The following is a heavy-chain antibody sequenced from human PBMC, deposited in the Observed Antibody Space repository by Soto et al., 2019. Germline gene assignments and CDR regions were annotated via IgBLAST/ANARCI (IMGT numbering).Heavy chain of an antibody. J-gene: IGHJ4*02. CDR3: ATKPGAYYDFWSVYSPFDY. D-gene: IGHD3-3*01. V-gene: IGHV4-39*01. CDR1: GGSISSSSYY. Sequence: PSETLSLTCTVSGGSISSSSYYWGWIRQPPGKGLEWIGSIYYSGSTYYNPSLKSRVTISVDTSKNQFSLKLSSVTAADTAVYYCATKPGAYYDFWSVYSPFDYGGQETLVTVSS. CDR2: IYYSGST.